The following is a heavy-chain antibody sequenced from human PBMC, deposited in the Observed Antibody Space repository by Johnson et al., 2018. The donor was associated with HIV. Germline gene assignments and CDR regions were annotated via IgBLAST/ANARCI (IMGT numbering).Heavy chain of an antibody. CDR2: IYSGGST. J-gene: IGHJ3*02. D-gene: IGHD7-27*01. V-gene: IGHV3-66*02. Sequence: VQLVESGGGLVQPGGSLRLSCAASGFTISSNYMSWVRQAPGKGLEWVSVIYSGGSTYYAASVKGRFTISRDNSKNTLYLQMNSLRAEDTAVYYCAKGLKLGSGDDAFDIWGQGTMVTVSS. CDR1: GFTISSNY. CDR3: AKGLKLGSGDDAFDI.